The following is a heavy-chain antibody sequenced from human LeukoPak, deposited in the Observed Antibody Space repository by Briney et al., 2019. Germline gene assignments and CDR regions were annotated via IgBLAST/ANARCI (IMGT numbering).Heavy chain of an antibody. Sequence: GGSLRLSCAASGLTFSSYAMSWVRQAPGKGLEWVSAISGSGGSTYYADSEKGRFTISRDNSKNTLYLQMNSLRAEDTAVYYCAKSSSGYSTHYFDYWGQGTLVTVSS. D-gene: IGHD3-22*01. CDR1: GLTFSSYA. V-gene: IGHV3-23*01. CDR2: ISGSGGST. CDR3: AKSSSGYSTHYFDY. J-gene: IGHJ4*02.